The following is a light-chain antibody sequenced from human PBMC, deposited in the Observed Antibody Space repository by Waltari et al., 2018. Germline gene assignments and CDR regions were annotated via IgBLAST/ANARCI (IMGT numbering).Light chain of an antibody. V-gene: IGLV2-23*02. J-gene: IGLJ2*01. CDR1: SSDFGSYNL. CDR2: EVT. CDR3: CSYAGSGTLDVV. Sequence: QSALTQPASVSGSPGQSITISCTGASSDFGSYNLVSWYQQHPGKAPTVMIYEVTKRPSWVSDRFSGSRSGNTASLTISGRQPEDESDYYCCSYAGSGTLDVVFGGGTKLTVL.